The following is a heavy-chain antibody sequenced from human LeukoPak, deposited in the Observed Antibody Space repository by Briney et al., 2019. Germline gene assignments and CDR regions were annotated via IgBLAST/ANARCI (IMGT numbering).Heavy chain of an antibody. CDR1: GFTFSSYE. CDR3: ARDGLRYFDWFDY. Sequence: GGSLRLSCAASGFTFSSYEMNWVRQAPGKRLEWVSYISSSGSTIYYADSVKGRFTISRDNAKNSLYLQMNSLRAEDTAVYCCARDGLRYFDWFDYWGQGTLVTVSS. CDR2: ISSSGSTI. V-gene: IGHV3-48*03. D-gene: IGHD3-9*01. J-gene: IGHJ4*02.